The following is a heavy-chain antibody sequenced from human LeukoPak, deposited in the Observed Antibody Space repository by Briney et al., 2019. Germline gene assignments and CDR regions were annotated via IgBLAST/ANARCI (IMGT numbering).Heavy chain of an antibody. CDR1: GYTFTNFP. J-gene: IGHJ4*02. Sequence: GASVKVSCTASGYTFTNFPIGWVRQAPGQGLEWMGWISAYNGYTKYAPTLQGRVTMTTDTSTSTAYVQLRSLRSDDTAMYYCARVGGNYEGLIDYWGQGTLVTASS. CDR3: ARVGGNYEGLIDY. D-gene: IGHD1-26*01. V-gene: IGHV1-18*01. CDR2: ISAYNGYT.